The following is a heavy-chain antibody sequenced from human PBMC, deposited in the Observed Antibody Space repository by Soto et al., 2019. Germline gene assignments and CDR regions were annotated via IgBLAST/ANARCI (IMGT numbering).Heavy chain of an antibody. CDR1: GFTFSSYA. D-gene: IGHD5-12*01. J-gene: IGHJ4*02. CDR2: ITGSAGST. Sequence: EVQLLESGGGLVQPGGSLRLSCAASGFTFSSYAMSWVRQAPGKGLEWVSSITGSAGSTYYADSVKGRFTISRDNSKNTLYLQMHSLRAEDTAVYYCAKDRNRWLRFDLGYWGQGTLVTVSS. CDR3: AKDRNRWLRFDLGY. V-gene: IGHV3-23*01.